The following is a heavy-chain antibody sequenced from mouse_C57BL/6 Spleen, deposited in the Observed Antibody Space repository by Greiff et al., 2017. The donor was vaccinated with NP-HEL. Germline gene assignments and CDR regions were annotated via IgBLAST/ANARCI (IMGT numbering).Heavy chain of an antibody. J-gene: IGHJ4*01. Sequence: EVQLQQSGAELVRPGASVKLSCTASGFNIKDYYMPWVQQRPEQGLEWIGRIDPEDGDTEYAPTFQGKATMTADTSSNTAYLQLSSLTSEDTAVYYCTTGDYSNGYAMDYWGQGTSVTVSA. CDR1: GFNIKDYY. V-gene: IGHV14-1*01. CDR2: IDPEDGDT. CDR3: TTGDYSNGYAMDY. D-gene: IGHD2-5*01.